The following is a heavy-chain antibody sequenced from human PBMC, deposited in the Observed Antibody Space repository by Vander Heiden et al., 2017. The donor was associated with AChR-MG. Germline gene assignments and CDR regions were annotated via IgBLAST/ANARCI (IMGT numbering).Heavy chain of an antibody. CDR3: ARGRGYSYGYTDY. D-gene: IGHD5-18*01. V-gene: IGHV3-48*01. CDR2: ISSSSTI. Sequence: EVQLVASGGGLVQPGGSLRLPCAPSGSPFSSYSMNWVRQAPGKGLEWVSYISSSSTIYYADSVKGRFTITRDNAKNSLSLQMDSLRAEDTAVYYCARGRGYSYGYTDYWGQGTLVTVSS. J-gene: IGHJ4*02. CDR1: GSPFSSYS.